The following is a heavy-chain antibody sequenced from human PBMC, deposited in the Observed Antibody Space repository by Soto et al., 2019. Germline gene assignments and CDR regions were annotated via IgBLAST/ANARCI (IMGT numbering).Heavy chain of an antibody. CDR3: ATRWSPDYYYYMDV. CDR1: GYTLTELS. Sequence: ASVKVSCKVSGYTLTELSMHWVRQAPGKGLEWMGGFDPEDGETIYAQKFQGRVTTTEDTSTDTAYMELSSLRSEDTAVYYCATRWSPDYYYYMDVWGKGTTVTSP. D-gene: IGHD2-15*01. J-gene: IGHJ6*03. CDR2: FDPEDGET. V-gene: IGHV1-24*01.